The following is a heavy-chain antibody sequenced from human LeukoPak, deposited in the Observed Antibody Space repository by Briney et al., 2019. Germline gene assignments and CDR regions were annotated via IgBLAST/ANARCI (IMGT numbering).Heavy chain of an antibody. Sequence: GGSLRLSRAASGFTFSDYYMSWIRQAPGKGLEWVSYISSSGSTIYYADSVKGRFTISRDNAKNSLYQQMNSLRAEDTAVYYCARGETVTAAAGWGYYYYGMDVWGQGTTVTVSS. CDR2: ISSSGSTI. J-gene: IGHJ6*02. D-gene: IGHD6-13*01. V-gene: IGHV3-11*01. CDR1: GFTFSDYY. CDR3: ARGETVTAAAGWGYYYYGMDV.